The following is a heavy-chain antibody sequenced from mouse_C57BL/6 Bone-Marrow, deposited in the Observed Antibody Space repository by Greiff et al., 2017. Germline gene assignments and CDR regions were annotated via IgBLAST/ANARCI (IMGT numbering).Heavy chain of an antibody. J-gene: IGHJ4*01. CDR2: INYDGSST. CDR1: GFTFSDYY. V-gene: IGHV5-16*02. CDR3: ARRGGSSYAMDY. Sequence: EVMLVESEGGLVQPGSSMKLSCTASGFTFSDYYMAWVRQVPEKGLEWVANINYDGSSTYYLDSLKSRFIISRDNAKNILYLQMSSLKSEDTATYYCARRGGSSYAMDYWGQGTSVTVSS. D-gene: IGHD1-1*01.